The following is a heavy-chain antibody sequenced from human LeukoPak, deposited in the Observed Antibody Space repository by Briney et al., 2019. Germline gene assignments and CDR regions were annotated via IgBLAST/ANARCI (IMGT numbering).Heavy chain of an antibody. CDR3: ARTYYYGSGSYYFDY. Sequence: PSETLSPTCTVSGGSISSYYWSWIRQPPGKGLEWIGYIYYSGSTNYNPSLKSRVTISVDTSKNQFSLKLSSVTAADTAVYYCARTYYYGSGSYYFDYWGQGTLVTVSS. J-gene: IGHJ4*02. CDR1: GGSISSYY. CDR2: IYYSGST. V-gene: IGHV4-59*01. D-gene: IGHD3-10*01.